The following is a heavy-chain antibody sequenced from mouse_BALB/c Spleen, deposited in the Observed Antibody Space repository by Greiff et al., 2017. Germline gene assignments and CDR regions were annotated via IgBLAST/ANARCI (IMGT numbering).Heavy chain of an antibody. J-gene: IGHJ2*01. CDR2: IDPANGNT. D-gene: IGHD4-1*01. V-gene: IGHV14-3*02. CDR1: GFNIKDTY. CDR3: ARPLNWDEGDYVDY. Sequence: EVQLQQSGAELVKPGASVKLSCTASGFNIKDTYMHWVKQRPEQGLEWIGRIDPANGNTKYDPKFQGKATITADTSSNTAYLQLSSLTSEDTAVYYCARPLNWDEGDYVDYWGQGTTLTVSS.